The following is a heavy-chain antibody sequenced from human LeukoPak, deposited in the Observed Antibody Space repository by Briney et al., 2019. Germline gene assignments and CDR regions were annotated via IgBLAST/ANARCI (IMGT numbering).Heavy chain of an antibody. CDR3: ARDRELLRYYYYYGMDV. CDR2: IWYDGSNK. D-gene: IGHD1-26*01. V-gene: IGHV3-33*01. J-gene: IGHJ6*02. CDR1: GFTFSSYG. Sequence: GGSLRLSCAASGFTFSSYGRHGVRQAPGKGLEWVAVIWYDGSNKYYADSVKGRFTISRDNSKNTLYLQMNSLRAEDTAVYYCARDRELLRYYYYYGMDVWGQGTTVTVSS.